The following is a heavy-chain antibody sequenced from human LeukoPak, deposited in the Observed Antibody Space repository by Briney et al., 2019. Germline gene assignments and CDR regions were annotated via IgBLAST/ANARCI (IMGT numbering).Heavy chain of an antibody. J-gene: IGHJ4*02. CDR1: GFTFSSHG. V-gene: IGHV3-30*03. CDR2: VSYDGSNK. D-gene: IGHD6-13*01. CDR3: ARGSGSWLDY. Sequence: PGGSLRLSCAASGFTFSSHGMHWVRQAPGKGLEWVAVVSYDGSNKYYADSVKGRFTISRDNSKNTLYLQMNSLRAEDTAVYYCARGSGSWLDYWGQGTLVTVSS.